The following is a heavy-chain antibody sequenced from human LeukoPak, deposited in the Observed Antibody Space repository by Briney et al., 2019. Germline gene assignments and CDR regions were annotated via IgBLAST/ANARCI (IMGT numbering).Heavy chain of an antibody. V-gene: IGHV4-34*01. D-gene: IGHD2-2*01. CDR1: GGSFSGYY. Sequence: SETLSLTCAVYGGSFSGYYWSWIRQPPGKGLEWIGEINHSGSTNYNPSLKSRVTISVDTSKNQFSLKLSSVTAADTAVYYCARGPQDCSSTSCHSRGSWSRGGYYYYYGMDVWGQGTTVTVSS. CDR2: INHSGST. CDR3: ARGPQDCSSTSCHSRGSWSRGGYYYYYGMDV. J-gene: IGHJ6*02.